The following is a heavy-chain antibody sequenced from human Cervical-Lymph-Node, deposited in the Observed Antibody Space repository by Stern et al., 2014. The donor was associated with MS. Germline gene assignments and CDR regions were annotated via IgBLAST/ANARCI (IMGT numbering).Heavy chain of an antibody. CDR2: IIPIFGTA. Sequence: QVQLVESGAEVKKPGSSVKVSCKASGGTFSSYAISWVRQAPGQGLEWMGGIIPIFGTANYAQKFQGRVTITADESTSTAYMELSSLRSEDTAVYYCARDSLEWLADYYYYGMDVWGQGTTVTVSS. J-gene: IGHJ6*02. D-gene: IGHD3-3*01. CDR3: ARDSLEWLADYYYYGMDV. CDR1: GGTFSSYA. V-gene: IGHV1-69*01.